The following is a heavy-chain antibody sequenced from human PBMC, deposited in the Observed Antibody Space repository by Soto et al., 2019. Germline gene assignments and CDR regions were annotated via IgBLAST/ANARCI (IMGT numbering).Heavy chain of an antibody. J-gene: IGHJ4*02. Sequence: SETLSLTCTVSGGSISSKYWSWIRQPPGKGLEYIGYIYYSGSTNYNPSLKSRATISVDTSKNQFSLRLSSVTAADTAVYYCARRETSGWDYVDYWGQGSLVTVSS. CDR3: ARRETSGWDYVDY. CDR1: GGSISSKY. D-gene: IGHD3-10*01. V-gene: IGHV4-59*08. CDR2: IYYSGST.